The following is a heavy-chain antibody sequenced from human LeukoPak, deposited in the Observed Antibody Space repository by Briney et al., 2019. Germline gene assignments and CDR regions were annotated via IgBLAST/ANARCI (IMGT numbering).Heavy chain of an antibody. CDR3: AWTSAMANYFDY. CDR1: GGSISSGSYY. J-gene: IGHJ4*02. CDR2: IYTSGST. Sequence: SETLSLTCTVSGGSISSGSYYWSWIRQPAGKGLEWIGRIYTSGSTNYNPPLKSRVTISVDTSKNQFSLKLSSVTAADTAVYYCAWTSAMANYFDYWGQGTLVTVSS. V-gene: IGHV4-61*02. D-gene: IGHD5-18*01.